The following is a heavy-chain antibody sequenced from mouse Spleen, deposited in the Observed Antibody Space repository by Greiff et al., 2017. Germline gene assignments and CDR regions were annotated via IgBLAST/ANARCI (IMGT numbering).Heavy chain of an antibody. D-gene: IGHD2-1*01. CDR3: ARWGGNSPYFDV. CDR2: INPNNGGT. J-gene: IGHJ1*01. Sequence: EVQLQQSGPELVKPGASVKMSCKASGYTFTDYNMHWVKQSHGKSLEWIGYINPNNGGTSYNQKFKGKATLTVNKSSSTAYMELRSLTSEDSAVYYCARWGGNSPYFDVWGAGTTVTVSS. V-gene: IGHV1-22*01. CDR1: GYTFTDYN.